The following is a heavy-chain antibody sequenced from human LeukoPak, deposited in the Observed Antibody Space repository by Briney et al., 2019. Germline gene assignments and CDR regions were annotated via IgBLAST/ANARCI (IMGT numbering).Heavy chain of an antibody. Sequence: PGGSLRLSCAASGFTFSNAWMSWVRQAPGKGLEWVGRIKSKTDGGTTDYTAPVKGRFTISRDDSKNTLYLQMNSLKTEDTAVYYCTTDSPYYYFDYWGQGTLVTVSS. CDR2: IKSKTDGGTT. V-gene: IGHV3-15*01. CDR1: GFTFSNAW. D-gene: IGHD3-10*01. J-gene: IGHJ4*02. CDR3: TTDSPYYYFDY.